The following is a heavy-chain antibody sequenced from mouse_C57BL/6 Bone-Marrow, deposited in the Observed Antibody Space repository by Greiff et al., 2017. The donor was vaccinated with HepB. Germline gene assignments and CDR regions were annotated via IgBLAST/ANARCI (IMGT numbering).Heavy chain of an antibody. D-gene: IGHD2-2*01. CDR2: TFYSGIT. J-gene: IGHJ1*03. V-gene: IGHV3-3*01. Sequence: EVHLQQSGPSLVRPSQTLSLTCTVTGFSINSDCYWIWIRQFPGNKLEYIGYTFYSGITYYNPSLESRTYITRDTSKNQFSLKLSSVTTEDTATYYCARWGYDGYWYFDVWGTGTTVTVSS. CDR1: GFSINSDCY. CDR3: ARWGYDGYWYFDV.